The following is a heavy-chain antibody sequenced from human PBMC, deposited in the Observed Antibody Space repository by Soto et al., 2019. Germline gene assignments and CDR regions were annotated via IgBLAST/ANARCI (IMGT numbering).Heavy chain of an antibody. CDR1: GGSLSAFF. J-gene: IGHJ6*02. CDR3: AILTKPTAVTTAFRGGYGLDV. CDR2: IHSSGST. D-gene: IGHD4-17*01. Sequence: SETRSLTCAVYGGSLSAFFWSWIRQPPGKGLEWIGYIHSSGSTNYNPSLKSRVTISADTSRNQFSLRLTSVTAADTAVYYCAILTKPTAVTTAFRGGYGLDVWGQGTTVTV. V-gene: IGHV4-59*01.